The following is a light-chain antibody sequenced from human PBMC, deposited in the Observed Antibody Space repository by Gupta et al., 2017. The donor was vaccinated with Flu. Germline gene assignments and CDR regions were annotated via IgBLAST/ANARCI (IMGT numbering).Light chain of an antibody. Sequence: RAVTISCTGTSSDVGGYNYVSWYQQYKGKATKLMIYDVSKRPLGVPDSFSGSKSGNTASLTIFGLHADDEADYYCCSHAGSYTLVFGGGTKLPVL. CDR1: SSDVGGYNY. CDR2: DVS. J-gene: IGLJ3*02. CDR3: CSHAGSYTLV. V-gene: IGLV2-11*01.